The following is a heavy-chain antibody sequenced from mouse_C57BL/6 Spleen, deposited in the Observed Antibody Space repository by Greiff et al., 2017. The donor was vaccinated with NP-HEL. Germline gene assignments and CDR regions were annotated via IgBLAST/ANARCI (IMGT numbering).Heavy chain of an antibody. D-gene: IGHD1-1*02. V-gene: IGHV1-80*01. CDR3: ARSGGTSWFAY. CDR2: IYPGDGDT. Sequence: QVQLKESGAELVKPGASVKISCKASGYAFSSYWMNWVKQRPGKGLEWIGQIYPGDGDTNYNGKFKGKATLTADKSSSTAYMQLSSLTSEDSAVYFCARSGGTSWFAYWGQGTLVTVSA. CDR1: GYAFSSYW. J-gene: IGHJ3*01.